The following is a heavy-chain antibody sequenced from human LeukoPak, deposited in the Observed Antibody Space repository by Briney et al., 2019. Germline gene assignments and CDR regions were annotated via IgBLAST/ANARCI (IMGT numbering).Heavy chain of an antibody. J-gene: IGHJ5*02. CDR2: IYTSGST. V-gene: IGHV4-4*07. CDR3: ARERGNNHYYHSNTWFDP. D-gene: IGHD3-22*01. Sequence: PSETLSLTCTVSGGSISSYYWSWIQQPAGKGLEWIGRIYTSGSTNYNPSLKSRVTMSVDTSKNQFSLKLSSVTAADTAVYYCARERGNNHYYHSNTWFDPWGQGTLVTVSS. CDR1: GGSISSYY.